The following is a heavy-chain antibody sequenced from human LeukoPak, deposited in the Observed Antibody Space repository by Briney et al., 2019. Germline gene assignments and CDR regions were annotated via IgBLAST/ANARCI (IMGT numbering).Heavy chain of an antibody. J-gene: IGHJ4*02. V-gene: IGHV1-69*01. Sequence: ASVKVSCKASGGTFSSYAISWVRQAPGQGLEWMGGIIPIFGTANYAQKFQGRVTITADESTSTAYMGLSSLRSEDTAVYYCARGIAARFDYWGQGTLVTVSS. CDR3: ARGIAARFDY. CDR1: GGTFSSYA. D-gene: IGHD6-6*01. CDR2: IIPIFGTA.